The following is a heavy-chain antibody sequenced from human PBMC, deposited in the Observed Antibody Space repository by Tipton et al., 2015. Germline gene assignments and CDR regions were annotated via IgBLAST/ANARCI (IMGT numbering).Heavy chain of an antibody. V-gene: IGHV1-2*02. Sequence: QVQLVQSGPEVKKPGASVKVSCKASGYTFTGYYMHWVRQAPGQGLEWMGWINPNSGGTNYAQKFQGRVTMTRDTSINTAYMELSRLRSDDTAVYYCARKQLPSYYYYGMDVWGQGTTVTVSS. D-gene: IGHD4-23*01. CDR2: INPNSGGT. CDR1: GYTFTGYY. CDR3: ARKQLPSYYYYGMDV. J-gene: IGHJ6*02.